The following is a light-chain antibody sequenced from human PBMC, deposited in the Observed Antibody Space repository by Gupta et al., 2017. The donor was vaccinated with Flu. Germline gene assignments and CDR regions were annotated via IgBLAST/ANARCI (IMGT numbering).Light chain of an antibody. V-gene: IGLV2-14*01. J-gene: IGLJ1*01. CDR1: SSDVGAYHY. CDR3: SSYTSSSTTYV. Sequence: SSDVGAYHYVSWYQQHPGKAPKLMIYEVSNRPSGVSDRFSGSKSGNTASLTISGLQAEDEADYYCSSYTSSSTTYVFGTGTKVTVL. CDR2: EVS.